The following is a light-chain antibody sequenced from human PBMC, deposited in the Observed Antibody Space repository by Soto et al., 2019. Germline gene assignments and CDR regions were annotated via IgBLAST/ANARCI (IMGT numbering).Light chain of an antibody. CDR3: QQRSNWPL. V-gene: IGKV3-11*01. CDR2: DAS. Sequence: EIVLTQSPATLSLSPGERATLSCRASQSVSSYLAWYQQKPGQAPRLLIYDASNRATGIPARFSGSGSGTDFTLTISSLEPEDGAVYYCQQRSNWPLFGGGTKVESK. J-gene: IGKJ4*01. CDR1: QSVSSY.